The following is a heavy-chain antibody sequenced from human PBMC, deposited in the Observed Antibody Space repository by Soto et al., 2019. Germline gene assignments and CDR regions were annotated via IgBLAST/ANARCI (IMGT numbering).Heavy chain of an antibody. Sequence: EVHLLESGGGLVQPGRSLRLSCAASGFTFTTFATGWVRQAPGKGLEWLSSVGGTGADTCYAESVRGRFTIFRDNSKDTLDLQMNSLRVEDAAVYFCAKFFTAYDAIDYLGPGTLVTVSS. CDR2: VGGTGADT. V-gene: IGHV3-23*01. J-gene: IGHJ4*02. CDR3: AKFFTAYDAIDY. D-gene: IGHD5-12*01. CDR1: GFTFTTFA.